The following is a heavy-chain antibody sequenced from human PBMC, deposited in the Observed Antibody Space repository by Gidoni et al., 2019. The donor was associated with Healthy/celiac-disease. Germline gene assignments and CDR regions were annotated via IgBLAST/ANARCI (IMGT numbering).Heavy chain of an antibody. CDR2: ISSSSSTI. V-gene: IGHV3-48*02. CDR3: ARDNVGYYDFWSGYYGG. D-gene: IGHD3-3*01. Sequence: EVQLVVSGGGLVQPGGSLRLSCAASGFTFSSYSMNWVRQAPGKGLGWGSYISSSSSTIYYADSVKGRFTISRDKAKNSLYLQMNSLRDEDTAVYYCARDNVGYYDFWSGYYGGWGQGTLVTVSS. J-gene: IGHJ4*02. CDR1: GFTFSSYS.